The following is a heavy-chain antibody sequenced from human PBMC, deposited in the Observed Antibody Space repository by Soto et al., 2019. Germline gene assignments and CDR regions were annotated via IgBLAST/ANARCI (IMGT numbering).Heavy chain of an antibody. CDR2: INWTGDIM. J-gene: IGHJ5*02. V-gene: IGHV3-9*01. D-gene: IGHD5-18*01. CDR1: GFIFDEYA. Sequence: EVVLAESGGGLVQPGRSLRLSCATSGFIFDEYAIHWVRQSPGKGLEWVSGINWTGDIMGYAESVKGRFTISRDSAETSLSLEMNNWRPEDTAFYDCAKDKTPRAYRGDEPPGNHWGQGTLVTVSS. CDR3: AKDKTPRAYRGDEPPGNH.